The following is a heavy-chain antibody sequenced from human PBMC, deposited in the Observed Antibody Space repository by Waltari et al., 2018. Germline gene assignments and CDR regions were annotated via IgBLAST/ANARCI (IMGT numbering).Heavy chain of an antibody. CDR3: ATAVGGNMESDY. Sequence: QLQLVQSGAEVKKPGASVKVSCKASVYTFSTYGISWARQAPGQGLEWMGWISPFNSNTNYAQKFEGRVTLTTDTSTSTAYMELRSLKSDDTAVYYCATAVGGNMESDYWGQGTLVTVSS. V-gene: IGHV1-18*04. CDR1: VYTFSTYG. D-gene: IGHD6-19*01. CDR2: ISPFNSNT. J-gene: IGHJ4*02.